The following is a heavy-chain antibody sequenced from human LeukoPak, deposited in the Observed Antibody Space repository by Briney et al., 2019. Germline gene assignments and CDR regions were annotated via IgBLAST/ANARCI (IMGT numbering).Heavy chain of an antibody. D-gene: IGHD3-10*01. J-gene: IGHJ6*03. CDR2: IDYSGGST. V-gene: IGHV3-23*01. CDR3: ARTTMVRGTYYMDV. CDR1: GFTFSSYA. Sequence: GGSLRLSCAASGFTFSSYAMSWVRQAPGKGLEWVSSIDYSGGSTYYADSVKGRFTISRDNSKNTLYLQLNSLRGDDTAVYYCARTTMVRGTYYMDVWGKGTTVTISS.